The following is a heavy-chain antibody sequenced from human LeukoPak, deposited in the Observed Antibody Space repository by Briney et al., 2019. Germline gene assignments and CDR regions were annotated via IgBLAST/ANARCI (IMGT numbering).Heavy chain of an antibody. V-gene: IGHV4-38-2*02. CDR1: GYSISSGYY. J-gene: IGHJ4*02. CDR3: ARILYSSSWY. Sequence: SETLSLTCTVSGYSISSGYYWGWIRQPPGKGLEWIGSIYHSGSTYYNPSLKSRVTISVDTSKNQFSLKLSSVTAADTAVYYCARILYSSSWYWGQGTLVTVSS. CDR2: IYHSGST. D-gene: IGHD6-13*01.